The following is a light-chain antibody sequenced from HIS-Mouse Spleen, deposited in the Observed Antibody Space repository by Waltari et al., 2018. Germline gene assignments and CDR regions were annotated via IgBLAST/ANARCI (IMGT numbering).Light chain of an antibody. Sequence: QSALTQPASVSGSPGQTLTTSCTGPSSDVGSYNLVSWYQQPPGKAPKLMIYEGSKRPSGVSKRFSGSKSGNTASLTISGLQAEDEADYYCCSYAGSSTLVFGGGTQLTVL. CDR2: EGS. J-gene: IGLJ3*02. CDR3: CSYAGSSTLV. CDR1: SSDVGSYNL. V-gene: IGLV2-23*01.